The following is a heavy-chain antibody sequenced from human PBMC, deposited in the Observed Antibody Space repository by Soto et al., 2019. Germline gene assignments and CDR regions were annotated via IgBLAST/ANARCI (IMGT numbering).Heavy chain of an antibody. D-gene: IGHD1-26*01. Sequence: EVQLVESGGGLVQPGGSLTLSCAGSGFAFSGSTIHWVRQASGKGLEWVGRIRSKANSYATAYAASVKGRFIISRDDSKTTAYLQMSSLKIADTAVYYCFREHYFSYHGMDVW. CDR3: FREHYFSYHGMDV. CDR1: GFAFSGST. V-gene: IGHV3-73*02. CDR2: IRSKANSYAT. J-gene: IGHJ6*01.